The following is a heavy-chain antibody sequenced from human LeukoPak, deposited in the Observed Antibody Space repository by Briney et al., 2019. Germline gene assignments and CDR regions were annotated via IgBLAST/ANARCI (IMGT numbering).Heavy chain of an antibody. CDR2: FALEDGEK. CDR1: GYTLSDLS. J-gene: IGHJ4*02. Sequence: ASVKASCKVSGYTLSDLSMHWVRQAPGKGLEWMGSFALEDGEKVYAQKFQGRVTMTDDTSTDTAYMELSSLRAEDTAVYYCATAFAGNLVDDWGQGTLDTVSS. D-gene: IGHD1-14*01. CDR3: ATAFAGNLVDD. V-gene: IGHV1-24*01.